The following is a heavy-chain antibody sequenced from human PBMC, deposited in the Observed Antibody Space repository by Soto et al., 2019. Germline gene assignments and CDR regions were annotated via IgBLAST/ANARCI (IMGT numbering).Heavy chain of an antibody. D-gene: IGHD3-22*01. Sequence: QVQLVQSGAEVKKPGASVKVSCRASGYTFTSYGITWVRQAPGQGLEWMGCISPYNGNTNYAQKLQGRVTMTTDRSTSTAYMELRSLRSDDTAVYYCARAVDYYDSSGYYTHEYFQHWGQGTLVTVSS. J-gene: IGHJ1*01. CDR2: ISPYNGNT. V-gene: IGHV1-18*01. CDR1: GYTFTSYG. CDR3: ARAVDYYDSSGYYTHEYFQH.